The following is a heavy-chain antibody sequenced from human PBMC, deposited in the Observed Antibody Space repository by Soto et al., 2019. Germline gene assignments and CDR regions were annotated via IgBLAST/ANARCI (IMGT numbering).Heavy chain of an antibody. CDR3: ARGTGWGVVAATDLDY. Sequence: QVQLQQWGAGLLKPSETLSLTCAVYGGSFSVYYWSWIRQPPGKGLEWIGEINHSGSTNYNPSLRSRVTISVDTSKNQFSLKLSSVTAADTAVYYCARGTGWGVVAATDLDYWGQGTLVTVSS. CDR1: GGSFSVYY. V-gene: IGHV4-34*01. CDR2: INHSGST. J-gene: IGHJ4*02. D-gene: IGHD2-15*01.